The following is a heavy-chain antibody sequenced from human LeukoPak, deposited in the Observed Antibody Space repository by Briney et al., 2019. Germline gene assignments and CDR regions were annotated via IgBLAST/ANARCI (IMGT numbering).Heavy chain of an antibody. CDR3: AKGAYSSSWYRFDY. J-gene: IGHJ4*02. Sequence: SETLSLTCTVSGGSINSYYWSWIRQSAGKGLEWIGRIYTSGSTPDYSPSLKSRVTMSIDTSKNQFSLQLSSVTAADTALYYCAKGAYSSSWYRFDYWGQGTLVTVSS. D-gene: IGHD6-13*01. V-gene: IGHV4-4*07. CDR2: IYTSGSTP. CDR1: GGSINSYY.